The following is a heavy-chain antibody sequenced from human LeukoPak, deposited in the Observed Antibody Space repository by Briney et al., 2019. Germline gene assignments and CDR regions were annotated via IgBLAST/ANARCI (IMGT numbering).Heavy chain of an antibody. D-gene: IGHD5-18*01. V-gene: IGHV3-64D*09. CDR3: VRRGYNNDYDY. J-gene: IGHJ4*02. Sequence: GGSLRLSCSASGFTFSTYAIHCVRQAPGKGLDYVSSISGNGGSTYYADAVKGRFTISRDNSKNTLYLQMSSLRAEDTAVYYCVRRGYNNDYDYWGQGTLVTVSS. CDR1: GFTFSTYA. CDR2: ISGNGGST.